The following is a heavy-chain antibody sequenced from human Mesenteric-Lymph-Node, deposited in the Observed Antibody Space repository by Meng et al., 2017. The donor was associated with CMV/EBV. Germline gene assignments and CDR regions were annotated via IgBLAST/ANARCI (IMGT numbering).Heavy chain of an antibody. CDR1: GFTFDDYA. CDR3: AKDIELAEYYYYGMDV. Sequence: SLKISCAASGFTFDDYAMHWVRQAPGKGLEWVSGISWNSGSIGYADSVKGRFTISRDNAKNSLYLQMNSLRAEDTALYYCAKDIELAEYYYYGMDVWGQGATVTVSS. V-gene: IGHV3-9*01. CDR2: ISWNSGSI. J-gene: IGHJ6*02. D-gene: IGHD3-10*01.